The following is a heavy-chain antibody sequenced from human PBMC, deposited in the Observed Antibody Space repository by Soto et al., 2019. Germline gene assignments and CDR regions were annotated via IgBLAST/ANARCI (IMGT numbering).Heavy chain of an antibody. CDR1: GDSVSSNSAA. J-gene: IGHJ4*02. V-gene: IGHV6-1*01. CDR3: ASLRFLEWRYFDY. Sequence: PSQTLSLTCAISGDSVSSNSAAWNWIRQSPSRGLEWLGRTYYRSKWYNDYAVSVKSRVTISVDTSKNQFSLKLSSVTAADTAVYYCASLRFLEWRYFDYWGQGTLVTVSS. D-gene: IGHD3-3*01. CDR2: TYYRSKWYN.